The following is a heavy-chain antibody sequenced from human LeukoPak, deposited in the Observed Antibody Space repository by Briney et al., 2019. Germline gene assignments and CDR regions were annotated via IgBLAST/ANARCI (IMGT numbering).Heavy chain of an antibody. CDR3: AKDLFLGGPGGY. J-gene: IGHJ4*02. D-gene: IGHD1-26*01. CDR1: GFTFSSYG. Sequence: GGSLRLSCAASGFTFSSYGMHWVRQAPGRGLEWVAVISYDGSNKYYADSVKGRFTISRDNSKNTLYLQMNSLRAEDTAVYYCAKDLFLGGPGGYWGQGTLVTVSS. CDR2: ISYDGSNK. V-gene: IGHV3-30*18.